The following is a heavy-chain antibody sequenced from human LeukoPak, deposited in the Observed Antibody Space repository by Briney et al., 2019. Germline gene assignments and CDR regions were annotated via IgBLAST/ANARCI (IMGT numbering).Heavy chain of an antibody. CDR2: FDPEDGET. Sequence: ASVKVSCKVSGYTLTELSMHWVRQAPGKGLEWMGGFDPEDGETIYAQKFQGRVTMTRDTSISTAYMELSSLRSEDTAVYYCARTPGYCSSTSCATYYMDVWGKGTTVTVSS. CDR1: GYTLTELS. CDR3: ARTPGYCSSTSCATYYMDV. D-gene: IGHD2-2*01. J-gene: IGHJ6*03. V-gene: IGHV1-24*01.